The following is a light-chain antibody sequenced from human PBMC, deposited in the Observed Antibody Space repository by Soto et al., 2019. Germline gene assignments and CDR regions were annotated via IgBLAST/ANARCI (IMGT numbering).Light chain of an antibody. J-gene: IGKJ4*01. CDR1: QAIGVY. Sequence: DIHVTQSPSSLSASLGARVTITFRANQAIGVYLAWFQQQPGKVPKLLIYAASALQSWVPSRFSGSGSGTDFTLTISSLQPEDIATYYGQKYNSAPLTFGGGTKVEI. CDR3: QKYNSAPLT. CDR2: AAS. V-gene: IGKV1-27*01.